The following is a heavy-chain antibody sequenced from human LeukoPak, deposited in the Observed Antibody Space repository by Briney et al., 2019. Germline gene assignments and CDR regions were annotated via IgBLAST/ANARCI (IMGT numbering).Heavy chain of an antibody. V-gene: IGHV4-31*03. CDR3: ARAEQQLGNDAFHI. CDR1: GGSISSGDYY. Sequence: SQTLSLTCTVSGGSISSGDYYWSWTRQHPGKGLEWIGCISYSGSTYYNPSLKSRVSISVDTSKNQFSLKLSSVTAADTAVYYCARAEQQLGNDAFHIWGQGTMVTVSS. D-gene: IGHD6-13*01. J-gene: IGHJ3*02. CDR2: ISYSGST.